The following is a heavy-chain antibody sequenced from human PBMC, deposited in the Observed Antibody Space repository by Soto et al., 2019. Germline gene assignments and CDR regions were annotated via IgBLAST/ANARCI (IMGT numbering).Heavy chain of an antibody. CDR1: GYTFTSYA. CDR3: ARDQYSSGENWFDP. D-gene: IGHD6-19*01. J-gene: IGHJ5*02. Sequence: GSVKVSCKASGYTFTSYAMHWVRQAPGQRLEWMGWINAGNGNTKYSQKFQGRVTITRDTSASTAYMELSSLRSEDTAVYYCARDQYSSGENWFDPWGQGTPVTSPQ. CDR2: INAGNGNT. V-gene: IGHV1-3*01.